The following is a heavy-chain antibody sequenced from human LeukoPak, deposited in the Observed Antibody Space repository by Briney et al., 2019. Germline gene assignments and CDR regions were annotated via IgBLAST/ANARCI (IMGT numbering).Heavy chain of an antibody. Sequence: PGGFLRLSCAASGFTFSTYAMHWVRQAPGKGLEWVAVISYDGNNKYYADSVKGRFTISRDNSKNTLYLQMNSLRAEDTAVYYCAKDKYSSGWYPSYWGQGTLVTVSS. V-gene: IGHV3-30*18. CDR3: AKDKYSSGWYPSY. D-gene: IGHD6-19*01. CDR2: ISYDGNNK. J-gene: IGHJ4*02. CDR1: GFTFSTYA.